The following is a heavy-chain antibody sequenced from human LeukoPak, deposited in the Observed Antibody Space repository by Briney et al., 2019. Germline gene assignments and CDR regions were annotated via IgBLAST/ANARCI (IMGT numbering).Heavy chain of an antibody. CDR1: GFTFSSYS. CDR3: ARDACGSGIDY. D-gene: IGHD3-10*01. J-gene: IGHJ4*02. V-gene: IGHV3-48*04. Sequence: GGSLRLSCAASGFTFSSYSMNWVRQAPGKGLEWVSYISSSSSTIYYADSVKGRFTISRDNAKNSLYLQMNSLRAEDTAVYYCARDACGSGIDYWGQGTLVTVSS. CDR2: ISSSSSTI.